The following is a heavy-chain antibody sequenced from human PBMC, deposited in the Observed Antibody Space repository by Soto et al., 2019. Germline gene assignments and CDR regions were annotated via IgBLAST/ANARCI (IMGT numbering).Heavy chain of an antibody. CDR2: ISADGSKN. J-gene: IGHJ4*02. CDR1: GFSFSSDA. D-gene: IGHD1-26*01. V-gene: IGHV3-30*18. CDR3: AKDQGVGATLGLFDY. Sequence: QVQLVESGGGVVQPGSSLRLSCAASGFSFSSDAMHWVRQAPGKGLESVAVISADGSKNHHADSVKGRFTISRDNSKNMLYLQMNSLRTEDTAVYYCAKDQGVGATLGLFDYWGQGTLVTVSS.